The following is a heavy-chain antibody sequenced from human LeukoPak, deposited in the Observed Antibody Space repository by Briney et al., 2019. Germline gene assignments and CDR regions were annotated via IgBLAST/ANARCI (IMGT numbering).Heavy chain of an antibody. Sequence: SETLSLTCTVSGGSISSYYWSWIRQPPGKGLEWIGYIYYSGSTNYNPSLKSRVTISVDTSKNQFSLKLSSVTAADTAVYYCARGSRYDFWSGYYDEYFQHWGQGTLVTVSS. D-gene: IGHD3-3*01. CDR3: ARGSRYDFWSGYYDEYFQH. V-gene: IGHV4-59*01. J-gene: IGHJ1*01. CDR2: IYYSGST. CDR1: GGSISSYY.